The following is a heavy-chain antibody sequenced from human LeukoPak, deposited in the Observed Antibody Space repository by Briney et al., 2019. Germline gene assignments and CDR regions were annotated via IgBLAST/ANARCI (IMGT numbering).Heavy chain of an antibody. J-gene: IGHJ2*01. D-gene: IGHD2-15*01. CDR1: GGSISSSSYY. V-gene: IGHV4-39*07. CDR2: IYYSGST. Sequence: SDTLSLTCTVSGGSISSSSYYWGWIRQPPGKGLEWIGSIYYSGSTYYNPSLKSRVTISVDTSKNQFSLKLSSVTAADTAVYYCARAPIVVVVAATSWYFDLWGRGTLVTVSS. CDR3: ARAPIVVVVAATSWYFDL.